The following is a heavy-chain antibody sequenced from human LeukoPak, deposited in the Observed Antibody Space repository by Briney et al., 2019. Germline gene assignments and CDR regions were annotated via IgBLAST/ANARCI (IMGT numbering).Heavy chain of an antibody. J-gene: IGHJ4*02. CDR1: GFRVSSNY. D-gene: IGHD3-22*01. CDR2: ISGSGGST. CDR3: AKEGYYYDSSGYYLDY. V-gene: IGHV3-23*01. Sequence: GGSLRLSCAASGFRVSSNYMSWVRQAPGKGLEWVSAISGSGGSTYYADSVKGRFTISRDNSKNTLYLQMNSLRAEDTAVYYCAKEGYYYDSSGYYLDYWGQGTLVTVSS.